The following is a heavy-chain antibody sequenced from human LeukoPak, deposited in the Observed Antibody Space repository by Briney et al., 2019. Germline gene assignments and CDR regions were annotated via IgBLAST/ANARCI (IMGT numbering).Heavy chain of an antibody. CDR2: ISSSSSTI. CDR1: GFTFSSYG. CDR3: TTLRPWIQPR. Sequence: PGGSLRLSCAASGFTFSSYGMTWVRQAPGKGLEWVSYISSSSSTIYYADSVKGRFTISRDNAKNSLYLQLNSLRAEDTAVYYCTTLRPWIQPRWGQGTMVTVSS. V-gene: IGHV3-48*01. J-gene: IGHJ3*01. D-gene: IGHD5-18*01.